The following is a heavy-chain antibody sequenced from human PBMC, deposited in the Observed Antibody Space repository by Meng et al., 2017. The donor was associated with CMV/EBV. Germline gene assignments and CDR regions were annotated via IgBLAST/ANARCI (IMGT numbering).Heavy chain of an antibody. Sequence: QVQLVQSGAEWRNPGASVKVSCKASGYTFTHHGISWVRQAPGQGLEWMGWISGYNDNTKYARHLQGRVTMTTDTSTNTAYMELRSLRSDDTAIYYCARDTMMIMSFDHWGPGTLVTVSS. J-gene: IGHJ4*02. D-gene: IGHD3-22*01. V-gene: IGHV1-18*01. CDR2: ISGYNDNT. CDR1: GYTFTHHG. CDR3: ARDTMMIMSFDH.